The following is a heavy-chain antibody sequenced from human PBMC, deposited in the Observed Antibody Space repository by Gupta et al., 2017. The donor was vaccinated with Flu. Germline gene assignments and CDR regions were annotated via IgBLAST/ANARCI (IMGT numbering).Heavy chain of an antibody. J-gene: IGHJ6*02. CDR2: ISGSGGST. Sequence: EVQLLESGGGLVQPGGSLRLSCAASGFTFSSYAMSWVRQAPGKGLEWVSAISGSGGSTYYADSVKGRFTISRDNSKNTLYLQMNSLRAEDTAVYYCAKGVGTLDCSSTSCYIGDYYYYYGMDVWGQGTTVTVSS. CDR3: AKGVGTLDCSSTSCYIGDYYYYYGMDV. D-gene: IGHD2-2*02. CDR1: GFTFSSYA. V-gene: IGHV3-23*01.